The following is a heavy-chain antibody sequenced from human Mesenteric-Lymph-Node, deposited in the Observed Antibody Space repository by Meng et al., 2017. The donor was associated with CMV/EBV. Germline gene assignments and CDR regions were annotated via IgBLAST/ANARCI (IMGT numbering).Heavy chain of an antibody. CDR3: AKYQGYSSSSITGTGNYYYGMDV. V-gene: IGHV3-74*01. D-gene: IGHD6-6*01. Sequence: GGSLRLSCVASGFTFTNHWMLWVRQAPGKGLVWVSRIRSDGNGISYGDSVKGRFTISRDNSKNTLYLQMNSLRAEDTAVYYCAKYQGYSSSSITGTGNYYYGMDVWGQGTTVTVSS. CDR1: GFTFTNHW. J-gene: IGHJ6*02. CDR2: IRSDGNGI.